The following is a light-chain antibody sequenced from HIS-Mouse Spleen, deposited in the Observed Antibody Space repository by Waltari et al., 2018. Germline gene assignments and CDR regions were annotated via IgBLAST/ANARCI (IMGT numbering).Light chain of an antibody. J-gene: IGLJ2*01. V-gene: IGLV2-14*02. CDR3: SSYTSGSTVV. CDR2: EVS. Sequence: QSALTQPASVSGSPGQSIPISCTGTSSDVGSSNLVPWYQQTPGKAPKLMIYEVSKRPSGVSNRFSGSKSGNTASLTIAGLQAEDEADYYCSSYTSGSTVVFGGGTKLTVL. CDR1: SSDVGSSNL.